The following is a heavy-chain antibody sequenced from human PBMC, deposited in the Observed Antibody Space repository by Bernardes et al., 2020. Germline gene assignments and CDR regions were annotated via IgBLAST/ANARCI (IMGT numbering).Heavy chain of an antibody. D-gene: IGHD6-13*01. Sequence: SETLSLTCTVSGGSISSDSYYWGWIRQPPGKGLEWIGSIYYSGRTYYNSSLKSRVTISADTSKKQFSLKVSSVTAADTAVYYCARLLAASYFDYWGQGTLVTVSS. CDR3: ARLLAASYFDY. V-gene: IGHV4-39*01. J-gene: IGHJ4*02. CDR1: GGSISSDSYY. CDR2: IYYSGRT.